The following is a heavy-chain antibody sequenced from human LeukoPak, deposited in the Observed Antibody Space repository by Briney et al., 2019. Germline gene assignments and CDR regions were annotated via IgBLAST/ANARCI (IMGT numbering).Heavy chain of an antibody. J-gene: IGHJ4*02. V-gene: IGHV3-74*01. D-gene: IGHD3-3*01. Sequence: GGSLRLSCGGSEFTLSSYWMHWVCQAPGKGLVWVSRISSDGSSTSYADSVKGRFTISRDNAKNTLYLQMNNLRAEDTAVYYCVSFGAVGWGQGTLVTVSS. CDR3: VSFGAVG. CDR1: EFTLSSYW. CDR2: ISSDGSST.